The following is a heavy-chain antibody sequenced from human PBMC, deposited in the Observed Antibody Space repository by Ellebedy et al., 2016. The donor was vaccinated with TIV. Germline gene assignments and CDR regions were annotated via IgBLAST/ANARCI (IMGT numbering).Heavy chain of an antibody. J-gene: IGHJ4*02. CDR3: ARGQWAMVTEMDY. D-gene: IGHD5-18*01. CDR2: ISYDGSNK. CDR1: GFTFSSYA. V-gene: IGHV3-30-3*01. Sequence: GESLKISCAASGFTFSSYAMHWVRQAPGKGLEWVAVISYDGSNKYYADSVKGRFTISRDISKNTLYLQMNSLKPEDTAVYYCARGQWAMVTEMDYWGQGTLVTVSS.